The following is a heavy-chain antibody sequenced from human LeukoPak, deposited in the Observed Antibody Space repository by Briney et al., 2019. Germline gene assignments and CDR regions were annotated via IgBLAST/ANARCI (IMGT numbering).Heavy chain of an antibody. Sequence: LTCTVSGGSISSXGYYWSXIRQPXGKGLEWIGYIYHSGSTYYNPSLKSRVTISVDRSKNQFSLKLTSVTAADTAVYYCARERVVVVPAADYFDYWGQGTLVTVSS. CDR3: ARERVVVVPAADYFDY. V-gene: IGHV4-30-2*01. CDR1: GGSISSXGYY. D-gene: IGHD2-2*01. J-gene: IGHJ4*02. CDR2: IYHSGST.